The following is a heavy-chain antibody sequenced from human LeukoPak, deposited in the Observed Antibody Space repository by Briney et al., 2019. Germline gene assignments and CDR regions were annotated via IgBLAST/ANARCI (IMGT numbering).Heavy chain of an antibody. J-gene: IGHJ6*02. V-gene: IGHV1-69*04. Sequence: ASVKVSCKASGYTFTSYYMHWVRQAPGQGLEWMGRIIPILGIENYAQKFQGRATITADKSTSTAYVELSSLRSEDTAVYYCARADGYSNYDRLYYYYYGMDVWGQGTTVTVSS. D-gene: IGHD4-11*01. CDR3: ARADGYSNYDRLYYYYYGMDV. CDR2: IIPILGIE. CDR1: GYTFTSYY.